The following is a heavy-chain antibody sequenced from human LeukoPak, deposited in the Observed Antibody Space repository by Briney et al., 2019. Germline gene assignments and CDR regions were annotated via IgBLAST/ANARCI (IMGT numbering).Heavy chain of an antibody. Sequence: PGGSLRLSCAASGFTFSSYAMTWVRQAPGKGLEWVSIIGGSGDSPNYADSVNGRFTISRDNSKNTLFLQMNRLRDEETALYYCAKSNVDDFWSGYDYWGQGTLVTVSS. CDR1: GFTFSSYA. J-gene: IGHJ4*02. V-gene: IGHV3-23*01. CDR2: IGGSGDSP. D-gene: IGHD3-3*01. CDR3: AKSNVDDFWSGYDY.